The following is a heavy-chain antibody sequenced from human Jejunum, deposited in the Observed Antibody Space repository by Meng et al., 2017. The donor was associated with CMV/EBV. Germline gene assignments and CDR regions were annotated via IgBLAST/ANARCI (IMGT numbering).Heavy chain of an antibody. Sequence: LYCTASGFTFTNYAMSWVRQAPGKGLEWVSTVRASGETSYYADSVKGRFAIFRDNSKNTLYLEMNSLRAEDTAIYYCATSYGPGGYWGHGTLVTVSS. D-gene: IGHD3-10*01. CDR2: VRASGETS. CDR3: ATSYGPGGY. CDR1: GFTFTNYA. V-gene: IGHV3-23*01. J-gene: IGHJ4*01.